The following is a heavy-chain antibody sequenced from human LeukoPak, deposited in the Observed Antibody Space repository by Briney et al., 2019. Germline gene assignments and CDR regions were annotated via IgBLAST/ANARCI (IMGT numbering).Heavy chain of an antibody. CDR2: INSDGSST. V-gene: IGHV3-74*01. CDR1: VFTFCTYW. Sequence: GGSLRLSCAPSVFTFCTYWIHWVRQAPGEGLVWVSRINSDGSSTSYADSVKGRFTISRDNAKNTLYLQMNSLRAEDTAVYYCARPPEGSRGHWYFDLWGRGTLVTVSS. D-gene: IGHD6-19*01. CDR3: ARPPEGSRGHWYFDL. J-gene: IGHJ2*01.